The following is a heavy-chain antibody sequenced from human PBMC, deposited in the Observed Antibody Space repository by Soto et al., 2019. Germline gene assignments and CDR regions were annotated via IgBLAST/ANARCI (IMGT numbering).Heavy chain of an antibody. CDR3: ARAEASSIAARGDY. CDR1: GYTFTSYG. V-gene: IGHV1-18*01. J-gene: IGHJ4*02. D-gene: IGHD6-6*01. CDR2: ISAYNGNT. Sequence: GASVKVSCKASGYTFTSYGISWVRQAPGQGLEWMGWISAYNGNTNYAQKLQGRVTMTTDTSTSRAYMELRSLRSDDTAVYYCARAEASSIAARGDYWGQGTLVTVSS.